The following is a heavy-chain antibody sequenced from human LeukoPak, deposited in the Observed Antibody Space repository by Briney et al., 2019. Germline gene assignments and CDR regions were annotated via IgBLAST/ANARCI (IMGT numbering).Heavy chain of an antibody. CDR2: IPGSGDST. Sequence: GGSLRLSCAASGFTFSAFPMSWVRQAPGKGLEWVSSIPGSGDSTYHADSVKGRFTISRDNSKNTLTLQMNSLRVEDTAVYYCARLSNTGNYFDSWGQGILATVCS. CDR1: GFTFSAFP. D-gene: IGHD2/OR15-2a*01. CDR3: ARLSNTGNYFDS. J-gene: IGHJ4*02. V-gene: IGHV3-23*01.